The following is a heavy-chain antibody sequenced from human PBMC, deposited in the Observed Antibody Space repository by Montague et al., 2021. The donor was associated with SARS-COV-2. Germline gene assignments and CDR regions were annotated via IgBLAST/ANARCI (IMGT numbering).Heavy chain of an antibody. V-gene: IGHV3-23*01. CDR3: ASSNFFAY. D-gene: IGHD6-6*01. CDR2: IDPAGGAT. CDR1: GFTFSEFG. Sequence: SLRLSCAASGFTFSEFGMNWVRQAPGKGLEWVSTIDPAGGATYYADSVRGRFAISRDNSKNILSLQMDSLTADDTAVYYCASSNFFAYWGQGTLITVSS. J-gene: IGHJ4*02.